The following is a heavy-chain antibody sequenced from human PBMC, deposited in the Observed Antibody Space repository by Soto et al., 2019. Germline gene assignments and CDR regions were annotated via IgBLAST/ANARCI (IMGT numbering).Heavy chain of an antibody. CDR3: ARGRIRVVPAVKVDY. J-gene: IGHJ4*02. V-gene: IGHV4-34*01. CDR1: GGSFSGYY. D-gene: IGHD2-2*01. Sequence: SETLSLTCAVYGGSFSGYYWSWIRQPPGKGQEWIGEINHSGSTNYNPSLKSRVTISVDTSKNQFSLKLSSLTAADTAVYYFARGRIRVVPAVKVDYWGQGTLVTVSS. CDR2: INHSGST.